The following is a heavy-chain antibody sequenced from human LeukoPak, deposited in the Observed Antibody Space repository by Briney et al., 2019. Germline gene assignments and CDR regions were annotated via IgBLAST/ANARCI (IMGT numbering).Heavy chain of an antibody. Sequence: ASLKVSCKTSGYTFTGHHIHWVRQAPPQGHERMGWIYPSSGGTQYGQKFKGRVTMTRDTSVSTAYMELTRLQFDDTAVYYCAGVTYSSYDDFDYWGQGTLVTVSS. D-gene: IGHD4-11*01. CDR3: AGVTYSSYDDFDY. V-gene: IGHV1-2*02. CDR2: IYPSSGGT. J-gene: IGHJ4*02. CDR1: GYTFTGHH.